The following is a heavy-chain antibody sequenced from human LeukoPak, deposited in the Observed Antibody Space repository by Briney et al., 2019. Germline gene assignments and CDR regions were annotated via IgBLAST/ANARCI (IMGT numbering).Heavy chain of an antibody. CDR3: AKESDGSAFDY. J-gene: IGHJ4*02. V-gene: IGHV3-9*03. CDR1: GFTFGDYA. Sequence: GGSLRLSCAASGFTFGDYAMHWVRQAPGKGLEWVSGISWNSGSIGYADSVKGRFTISRDNAKNSLYLQMNSLRAEDMALYYCAKESDGSAFDYWGQGTLVTVSS. D-gene: IGHD5-24*01. CDR2: ISWNSGSI.